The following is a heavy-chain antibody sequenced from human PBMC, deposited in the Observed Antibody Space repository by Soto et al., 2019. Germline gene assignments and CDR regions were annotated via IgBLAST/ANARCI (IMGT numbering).Heavy chain of an antibody. V-gene: IGHV1-69*02. CDR1: VATFSIDT. CDR2: IIPILGIA. CDR3: ARLLGYCSSTSCYSGNWFDP. J-gene: IGHJ5*02. Sequence: SVKLSCKAPVATFSIDTISWVRQAPGQGLEWMGRIIPILGIANYAQKFQGRVTITADKSTSTAYMELSSLRSEDTAVYYCARLLGYCSSTSCYSGNWFDPWGQGTLVTVSS. D-gene: IGHD2-2*02.